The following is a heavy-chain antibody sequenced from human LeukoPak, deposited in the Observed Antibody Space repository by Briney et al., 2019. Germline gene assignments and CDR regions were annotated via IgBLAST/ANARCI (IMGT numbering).Heavy chain of an antibody. D-gene: IGHD3-9*01. V-gene: IGHV3-23*01. J-gene: IGHJ4*02. CDR1: GFTFTTYP. CDR2: LPVSGGNT. Sequence: GGSLNFSWEASGFTFTTYPMSWVRQPQGKGLDWFSPLPVSGGNTYYADSVKGRFTISRDNSKNTLYLQMNSLRDEDTAVYYCAKWGDFDILTGYYVPDFWGQGTLVTVSS. CDR3: AKWGDFDILTGYYVPDF.